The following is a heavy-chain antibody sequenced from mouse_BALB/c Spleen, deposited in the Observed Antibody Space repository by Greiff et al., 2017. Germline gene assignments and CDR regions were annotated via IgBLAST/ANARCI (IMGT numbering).Heavy chain of an antibody. D-gene: IGHD2-3*01. Sequence: EVKLMESGPGLVKPSQSLSLTCTVTGYSITSDYAWNWIRQFPGNKLEWMGYISYSGSTSYNPSLKSRISITRDTSKNQFFLQLNSVTTEDTATYYCARFLGYDGYPYYYAMDYWGQGTSVTVSS. V-gene: IGHV3-2*02. J-gene: IGHJ4*01. CDR2: ISYSGST. CDR3: ARFLGYDGYPYYYAMDY. CDR1: GYSITSDYA.